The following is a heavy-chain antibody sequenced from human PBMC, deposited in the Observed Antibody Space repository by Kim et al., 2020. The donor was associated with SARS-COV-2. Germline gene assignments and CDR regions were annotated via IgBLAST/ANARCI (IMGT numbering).Heavy chain of an antibody. CDR1: GDSFSTFW. Sequence: GESLKISCQGSGDSFSTFWIGWVRQMPGKGLEWMGMIYPGDSDTRYSPSFQGQVTISADKSISTAYLQWSSLKASDTAMYYCARHVYCIGDNCHADHWGQGTLVTV. V-gene: IGHV5-51*01. CDR3: ARHVYCIGDNCHADH. D-gene: IGHD2-15*01. CDR2: IYPGDSDT. J-gene: IGHJ4*02.